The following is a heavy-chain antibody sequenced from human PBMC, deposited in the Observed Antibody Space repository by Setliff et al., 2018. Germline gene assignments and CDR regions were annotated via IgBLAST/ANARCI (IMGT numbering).Heavy chain of an antibody. CDR1: GFTFGSFA. CDR3: ARLPGNTFWSASSGPNGFYPEY. D-gene: IGHD3-3*01. V-gene: IGHV3-30*01. Sequence: GGSLRLSCAASGFTFGSFAMHWVRQAPGKGLEWVAVILYDGSNKYYGDSVKGRFSISRDNFENTLYLQMNSLTAEDTAVYYCARLPGNTFWSASSGPNGFYPEYWGQGALVTVSS. CDR2: ILYDGSNK. J-gene: IGHJ4*02.